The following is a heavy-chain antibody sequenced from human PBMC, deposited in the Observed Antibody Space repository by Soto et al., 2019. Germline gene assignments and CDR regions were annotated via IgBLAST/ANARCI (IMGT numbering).Heavy chain of an antibody. CDR2: IYYSGST. V-gene: IGHV4-59*01. J-gene: IGHJ4*02. Sequence: SETLSLTCTVSGDSISSYYWSWIRQPPGKGLEWIGYIYYSGSTNYNPSLKSRVTISVDTSKNQFSLKLSFVTPADTAVYYCARRWGGTFDYWGQGTLVTVS. D-gene: IGHD2-21*01. CDR1: GDSISSYY. CDR3: ARRWGGTFDY.